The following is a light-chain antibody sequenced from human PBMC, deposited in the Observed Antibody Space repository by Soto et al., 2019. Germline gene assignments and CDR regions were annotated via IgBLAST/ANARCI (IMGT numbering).Light chain of an antibody. V-gene: IGKV3-11*01. CDR2: DAS. CDR1: QSVNSY. CDR3: QQRSNWPPLT. J-gene: IGKJ1*01. Sequence: EIVLTQSPATLSLSPGERATLSCRASQSVNSYLAWYQQKPGQAPRLLIYDASNRATGIPARFSGSGSGTDFTLTISSLEPEDFAVYYCQQRSNWPPLTFGRGPRWIS.